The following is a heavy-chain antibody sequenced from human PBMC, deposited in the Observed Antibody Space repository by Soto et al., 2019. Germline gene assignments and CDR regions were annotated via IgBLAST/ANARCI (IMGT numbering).Heavy chain of an antibody. CDR2: ISTDNGDT. Sequence: ASVKVSCKASGYTFTSSGISWVRQAPGQGLEWMGWISTDNGDTNYAQHLQGRVSMTTDTSTSTAYMELSSLRSDDTAVYYCARVRGQPVFWRGYPEYWGQGSLVTVSS. CDR3: ARVRGQPVFWRGYPEY. J-gene: IGHJ4*02. V-gene: IGHV1-18*01. CDR1: GYTFTSSG. D-gene: IGHD3-3*01.